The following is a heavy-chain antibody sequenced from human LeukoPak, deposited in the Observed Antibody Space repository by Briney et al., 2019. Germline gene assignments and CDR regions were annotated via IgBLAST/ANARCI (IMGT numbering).Heavy chain of an antibody. CDR3: ARLIHPYSSSWYFDY. V-gene: IGHV4-59*08. CDR1: GGSISSYY. D-gene: IGHD6-13*01. Sequence: SETLSLTCTVSGGSISSYYWSWIRQPPGKELECIGYIYYSGSTNYNPSLKSRVTLSVDTSKNQFSLKLSSVTAADTAVYYCARLIHPYSSSWYFDYWGQGTLVTVSS. CDR2: IYYSGST. J-gene: IGHJ4*02.